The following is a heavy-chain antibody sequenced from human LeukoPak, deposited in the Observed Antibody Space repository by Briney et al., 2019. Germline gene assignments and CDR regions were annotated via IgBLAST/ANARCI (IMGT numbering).Heavy chain of an antibody. Sequence: ASVKVSCKASGYTFTGYYMHWVRQAPGQGLEWMGWMNPNSGNTGYAQKFQGRVTMTRNTSISTAYMELSSLRSEDTAVYYCARAYTAIVLDYWGQGTLVTVSS. CDR2: MNPNSGNT. D-gene: IGHD5-18*01. CDR1: GYTFTGYY. J-gene: IGHJ4*02. CDR3: ARAYTAIVLDY. V-gene: IGHV1-8*02.